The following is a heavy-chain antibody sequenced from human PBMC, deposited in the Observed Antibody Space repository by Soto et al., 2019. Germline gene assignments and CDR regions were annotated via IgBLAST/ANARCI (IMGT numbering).Heavy chain of an antibody. Sequence: QLQLQESGPGLVKPSETLSLTCTVSGGSISSSSYYWGWIRQPPGKGLEWIGGIYYSGSTYYNPSLKSRVTISVDTSKNQFSLKLSSVTAADTAVYYCARLGGYDYIWGSYPKPPVWGQGTLVTVSS. V-gene: IGHV4-39*01. J-gene: IGHJ4*02. CDR1: GGSISSSSYY. D-gene: IGHD3-16*02. CDR2: IYYSGST. CDR3: ARLGGYDYIWGSYPKPPV.